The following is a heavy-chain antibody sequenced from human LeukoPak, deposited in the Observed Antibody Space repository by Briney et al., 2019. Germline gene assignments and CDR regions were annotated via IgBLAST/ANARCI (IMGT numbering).Heavy chain of an antibody. CDR3: ARGGFEDLLYLGY. CDR2: INHSGST. CDR1: GGSFSGYY. D-gene: IGHD3-10*01. J-gene: IGHJ4*02. V-gene: IGHV4-34*01. Sequence: SETLSLTCAVYGGSFSGYYWSWIRQPPGKGLEWIGEINHSGSTNYNPSLKRRGTISVDASKNQFSLKLSSVTAADTAVYSCARGGFEDLLYLGYWGQGTLVTVSS.